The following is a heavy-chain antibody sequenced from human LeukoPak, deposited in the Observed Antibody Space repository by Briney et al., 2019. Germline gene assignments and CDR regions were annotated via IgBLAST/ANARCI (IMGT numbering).Heavy chain of an antibody. J-gene: IGHJ4*02. Sequence: GGSLRLSCAASGFTFSDYNLDWVRQAPGNGLEWLSYIDTSSSTIYYTDSVKGRFTVSRDNAKNSLYLLMNSLRAEDTAVYYCASLYGGNFAPHVGVYWGQRTLVTVSS. CDR3: ASLYGGNFAPHVGVY. CDR2: IDTSSSTI. CDR1: GFTFSDYN. V-gene: IGHV3-48*01. D-gene: IGHD4-23*01.